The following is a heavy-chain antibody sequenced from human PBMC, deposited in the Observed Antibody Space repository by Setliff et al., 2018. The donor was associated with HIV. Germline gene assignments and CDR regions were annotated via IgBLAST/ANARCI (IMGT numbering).Heavy chain of an antibody. D-gene: IGHD5-18*01. CDR1: GGSISHYY. J-gene: IGHJ6*03. Sequence: SLTCTVSGGSISHYYWSWLRQAPGLGLQWIGYILYTGSTDYNPSLKSRATISVDTSKKQFSLNLTSVTAADTAVYYCARGGYSNDNFYYYMDVWGKGATVTVSS. V-gene: IGHV4-59*01. CDR3: ARGGYSNDNFYYYMDV. CDR2: ILYTGST.